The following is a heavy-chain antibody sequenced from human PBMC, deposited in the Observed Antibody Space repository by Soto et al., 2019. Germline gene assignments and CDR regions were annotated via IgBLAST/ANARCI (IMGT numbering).Heavy chain of an antibody. V-gene: IGHV3-23*01. Sequence: GGSLRLSCAASGFTFSSYAMSWVRQAPGKGLEWVSAISGSGGSTYYADSVKGRFTISRDNSKNTLYLQMNSLRAEDTAVYYCAKDYRRNIVATIDAFDIWGQGTMVTVSS. D-gene: IGHD5-12*01. CDR1: GFTFSSYA. J-gene: IGHJ3*02. CDR3: AKDYRRNIVATIDAFDI. CDR2: ISGSGGST.